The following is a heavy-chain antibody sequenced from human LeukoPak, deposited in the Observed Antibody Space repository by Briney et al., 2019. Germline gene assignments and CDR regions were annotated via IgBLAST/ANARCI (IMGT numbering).Heavy chain of an antibody. CDR3: ARDAYYYGSGSSDNWFDP. Sequence: ASVKVSCKASGYTFTSYDINWVRQATGQGLEWMGWMNPNSGNTGYAQKFQGRVTMTRNTSISTAYMELSSLRSEDTAVYYCARDAYYYGSGSSDNWFDPWGQGTLVTVSS. V-gene: IGHV1-8*01. D-gene: IGHD3-10*01. J-gene: IGHJ5*02. CDR2: MNPNSGNT. CDR1: GYTFTSYD.